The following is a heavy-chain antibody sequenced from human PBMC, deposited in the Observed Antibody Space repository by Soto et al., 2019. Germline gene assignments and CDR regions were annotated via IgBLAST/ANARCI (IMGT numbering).Heavy chain of an antibody. J-gene: IGHJ4*02. CDR2: ISGSGGST. CDR1: GFTFSIYA. CDR3: AKDRSDGYDSSGYLS. Sequence: VGSLRLSCAASGFTFSIYAMSWVRQAPGKGLEWVSAISGSGGSTYYADSVKGRFTISRDNSKNTLYLQMNSLRAEDTAVYYCAKDRSDGYDSSGYLSWGQGTLVTVSS. V-gene: IGHV3-23*01. D-gene: IGHD3-22*01.